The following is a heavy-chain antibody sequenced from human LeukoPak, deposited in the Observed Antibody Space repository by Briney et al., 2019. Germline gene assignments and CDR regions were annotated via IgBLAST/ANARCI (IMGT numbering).Heavy chain of an antibody. Sequence: GGSLRLSCAASGFNFINYWMNWVRQAPGKGLEWVAVISYDGSNKYYADSVKGRFTISRDNSKNTLYLQMNSLRAEDTAVYYCARESEGGAIDYWGQGTLVTVSS. J-gene: IGHJ4*02. CDR2: ISYDGSNK. CDR1: GFNFINYW. V-gene: IGHV3-30*03. D-gene: IGHD4/OR15-4a*01. CDR3: ARESEGGAIDY.